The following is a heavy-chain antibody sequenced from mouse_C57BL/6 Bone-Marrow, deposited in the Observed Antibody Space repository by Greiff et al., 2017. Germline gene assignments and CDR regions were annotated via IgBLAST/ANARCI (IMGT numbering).Heavy chain of an antibody. CDR3: ARVRTVVSDY. CDR1: GYTFTSYG. V-gene: IGHV1-81*01. J-gene: IGHJ2*01. CDR2: IYPRSGNT. Sequence: VNLVESGAELARPGASVKLSCKASGYTFTSYGISWVKQRTGQGLEWIGEIYPRSGNTYYNEKFKGKATLTADKSSSTAYMELRSLTSEDSAVYFCARVRTVVSDYWGQGTTLTVSS. D-gene: IGHD1-1*01.